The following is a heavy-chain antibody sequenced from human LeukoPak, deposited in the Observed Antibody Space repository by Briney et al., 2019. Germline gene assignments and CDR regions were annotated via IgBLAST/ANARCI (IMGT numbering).Heavy chain of an antibody. Sequence: GGSLRLSCAASGFTFSSYAMSWVRQAPGKGLEWVSAISGSGGSTYYADTVKGRFTISRDNSKNTLYLQMNSLRAEDTAVYYCAKPSGGGYAHYWGQGTLVTVSS. J-gene: IGHJ4*02. CDR3: AKPSGGGYAHY. D-gene: IGHD5-12*01. CDR2: ISGSGGST. CDR1: GFTFSSYA. V-gene: IGHV3-23*01.